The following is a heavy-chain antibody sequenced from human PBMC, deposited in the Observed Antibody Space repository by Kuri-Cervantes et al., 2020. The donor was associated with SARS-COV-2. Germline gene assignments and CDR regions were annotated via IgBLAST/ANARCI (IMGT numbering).Heavy chain of an antibody. CDR2: INHSGST. J-gene: IGHJ3*02. CDR3: ARPMNLVTAYEAFNI. D-gene: IGHD2-21*02. CDR1: GGSFSGYY. V-gene: IGHV4-34*01. Sequence: SETLSLTCAVYGGSFSGYYWSWIRQPPGKGLEWIGEINHSGSTNYNPSLKSRVTISVDTSKNQFFLRLSSVTAADTAVYYCARPMNLVTAYEAFNIWGQGTMVTVSS.